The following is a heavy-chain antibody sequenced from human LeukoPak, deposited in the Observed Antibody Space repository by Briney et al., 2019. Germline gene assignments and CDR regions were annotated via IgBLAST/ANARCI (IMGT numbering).Heavy chain of an antibody. CDR3: ARPNETNYFPGLGH. CDR2: IYPGGSAT. Sequence: RGGPLKTSWKAPGYRFSTYWIAWVRQIPGKGLGGMVIIYPGGSATSYRPSFRGQVTHSDEKSISTAYLKWSRREASDTVLYYWARPNETNYFPGLGHWGEGALVAVS. J-gene: IGHJ5*02. V-gene: IGHV5-51*01. D-gene: IGHD2-8*01. CDR1: GYRFSTYW.